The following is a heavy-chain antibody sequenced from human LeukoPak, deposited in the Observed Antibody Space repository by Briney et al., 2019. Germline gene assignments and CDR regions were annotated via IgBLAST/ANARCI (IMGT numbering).Heavy chain of an antibody. V-gene: IGHV3-9*01. Sequence: SLRLSCAAFGFTFDDYAMHWVRQAPGKGLGWVSGISWNSGSIGYADSVKGRFTISRGNDKNSLYLQMNRLRADDSALYYCAKDIGGTVLAYRGQGTLVSVSS. D-gene: IGHD2-8*02. CDR1: GFTFDDYA. CDR2: ISWNSGSI. J-gene: IGHJ4*02. CDR3: AKDIGGTVLAY.